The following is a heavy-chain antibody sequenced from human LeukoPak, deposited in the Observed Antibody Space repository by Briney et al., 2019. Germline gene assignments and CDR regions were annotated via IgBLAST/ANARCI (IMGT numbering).Heavy chain of an antibody. J-gene: IGHJ4*02. Sequence: GGSLRLSCAASGFTSDDYAMHWVRQAPGKGLEWVANIKEDGSEKYYLDSVRGRFTISRDNARNSLYLHLNSLRAEDTAVYYCARVHHSSSWGTDDCWGQGTLVTVSS. D-gene: IGHD6-13*01. CDR1: GFTSDDYA. V-gene: IGHV3-7*01. CDR3: ARVHHSSSWGTDDC. CDR2: IKEDGSEK.